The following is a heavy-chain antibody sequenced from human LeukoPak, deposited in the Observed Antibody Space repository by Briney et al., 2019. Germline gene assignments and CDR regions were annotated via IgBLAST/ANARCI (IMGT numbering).Heavy chain of an antibody. CDR1: GYTFTSYY. Sequence: ASVKVSCKASGYTFTSYYMHWVRQAPGQGLEWMGIINPSGGSTSYAQKFQGRVTMTRDTSTSTVYMELSSLRSEDTAVYYCARDLGGFGEPPYNWFDPWGQGTLVTVSS. J-gene: IGHJ5*02. V-gene: IGHV1-46*01. CDR3: ARDLGGFGEPPYNWFDP. CDR2: INPSGGST. D-gene: IGHD3-10*01.